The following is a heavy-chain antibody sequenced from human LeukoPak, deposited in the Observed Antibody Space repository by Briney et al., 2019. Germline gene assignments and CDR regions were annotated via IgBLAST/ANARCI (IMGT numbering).Heavy chain of an antibody. CDR3: ARFPAPYSSGWPDY. CDR2: IWYDGSNK. J-gene: IGHJ4*02. Sequence: GGSLRLSCAASGFTFSSYAMSWVRQAPGKGLEWVAVIWYDGSNKYYADSVKGRFTISRDNSKNTLYLQMNSLRAEDTAVYYCARFPAPYSSGWPDYWGQGTLVTVSS. V-gene: IGHV3-33*08. D-gene: IGHD6-19*01. CDR1: GFTFSSYA.